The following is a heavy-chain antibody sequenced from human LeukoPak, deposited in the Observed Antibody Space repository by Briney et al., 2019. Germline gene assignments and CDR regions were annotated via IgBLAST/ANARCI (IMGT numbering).Heavy chain of an antibody. D-gene: IGHD6-19*01. CDR3: ARDSRRAVAGTSVDY. V-gene: IGHV4-31*03. CDR1: GGSISSGGYY. CDR2: IYYSGST. Sequence: SQTLSLTCTVSGGSISSGGYYWSWIRQHPGKGLEWIGYIYYSGSTYHNPSLKSRVTISVDTSKNQFSLKLSSVTAADTAVYYCARDSRRAVAGTSVDYWGQGTLVTVSS. J-gene: IGHJ4*02.